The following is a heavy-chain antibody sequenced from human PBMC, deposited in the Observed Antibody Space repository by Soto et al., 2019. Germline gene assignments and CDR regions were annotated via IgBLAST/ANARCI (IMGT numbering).Heavy chain of an antibody. CDR2: ISSDGRVT. CDR1: GFTFRSYS. Sequence: GGSLRLSCATSGFTFRSYSMHWFRQTPDKGLEWAAVISSDGRVTFYAGSVRGRFTISRDNSKNTLYLQMNSLRGEDAAVYFCAREVVTTKWYFDSWGQGIVVTVSS. D-gene: IGHD3-22*01. CDR3: AREVVTTKWYFDS. V-gene: IGHV3-30*04. J-gene: IGHJ4*02.